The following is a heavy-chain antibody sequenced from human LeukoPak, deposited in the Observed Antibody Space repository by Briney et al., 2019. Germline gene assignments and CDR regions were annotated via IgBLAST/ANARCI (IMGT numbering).Heavy chain of an antibody. D-gene: IGHD3-10*01. V-gene: IGHV1-69*06. J-gene: IGHJ3*02. CDR2: IIPIFGTA. Sequence: SVTLSCTSSAATFTIYAISWVRHAPGQGLEWMGRIIPIFGTANYAQKFQGRVTITADKSTSTAYMELSSLRSEDTAVYYCARLGEGDAFDIWGQGTMVTVSS. CDR1: AATFTIYA. CDR3: ARLGEGDAFDI.